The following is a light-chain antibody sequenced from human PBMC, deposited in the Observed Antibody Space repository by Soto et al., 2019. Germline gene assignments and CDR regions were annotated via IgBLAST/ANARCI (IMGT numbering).Light chain of an antibody. V-gene: IGKV1-39*01. CDR3: QQCYSSPRT. J-gene: IGKJ1*01. Sequence: DIQMTQSPSTLSAGVGDRVTITCRASQSISTYINWYQQKAGKAPTLLIYAASSLQSGVPSRFSGGGSGTDVTLTINTLQPEDFATYFCQQCYSSPRTFGQGTQVEIK. CDR1: QSISTY. CDR2: AAS.